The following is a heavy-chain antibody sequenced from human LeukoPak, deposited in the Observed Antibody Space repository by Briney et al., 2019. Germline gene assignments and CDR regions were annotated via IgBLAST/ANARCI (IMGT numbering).Heavy chain of an antibody. V-gene: IGHV3-7*01. D-gene: IGHD1-26*01. CDR3: ARGLGATRRFDY. CDR1: GFTFTNFW. CDR2: IKQGGSEK. Sequence: GGSLRLSCAASGFTFTNFWMSWVRQAPGKGLEWVANIKQGGSEKYYVDSVKGRFTISRDNAKNSLYLQMNSLRAEDTALYYCARGLGATRRFDYWGQGTLVTVSS. J-gene: IGHJ4*02.